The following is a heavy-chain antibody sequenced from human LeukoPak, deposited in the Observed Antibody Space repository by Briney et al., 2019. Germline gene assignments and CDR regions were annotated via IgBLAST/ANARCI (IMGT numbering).Heavy chain of an antibody. D-gene: IGHD6-6*01. CDR2: ISSSSSTI. V-gene: IGHV3-48*02. CDR1: GFTFSSYS. CDR3: ASFSIAAPQDFFDY. Sequence: GGSLRHSCAASGFTFSSYSMNWVRQAPGKGLEWVSYISSSSSTIYYADSVKGRFTISRDNAKNSLYLQMNSLRDEDTAVYYCASFSIAAPQDFFDYWGQGTLVTVSS. J-gene: IGHJ4*02.